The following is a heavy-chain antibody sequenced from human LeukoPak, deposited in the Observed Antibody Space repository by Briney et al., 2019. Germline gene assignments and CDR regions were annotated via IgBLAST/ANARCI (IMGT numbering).Heavy chain of an antibody. J-gene: IGHJ1*01. CDR1: GDSVSRSDSY. CDR2: IYYSGRT. Sequence: PSETLSLTCSVSGDSVSRSDSYWDWIRQPPGKGLEWIGTIYYSGRTYYSPSLKSRVTMSVDPSNNQFSLNLRSVAAADTALYYCARRRYYDGSGYLEWGQGTLLSVSS. CDR3: ARRRYYDGSGYLE. D-gene: IGHD3-22*01. V-gene: IGHV4-39*01.